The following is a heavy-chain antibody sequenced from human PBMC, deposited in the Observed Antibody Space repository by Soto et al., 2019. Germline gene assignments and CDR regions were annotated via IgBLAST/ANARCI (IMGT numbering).Heavy chain of an antibody. J-gene: IGHJ5*02. CDR3: ARLIPPNPWFDP. V-gene: IGHV4-61*08. D-gene: IGHD2-21*01. CDR2: IYYSGST. Sequence: SETLSLTCTVSGGSISSGGYYWSWIRQHPGKGLEWIGYIYYSGSTYYNPSLKSRVTISVDTSKNQFSLKLSSVTAADTAVYYCARLIPPNPWFDPWGQGTLVTVSS. CDR1: GGSISSGGYY.